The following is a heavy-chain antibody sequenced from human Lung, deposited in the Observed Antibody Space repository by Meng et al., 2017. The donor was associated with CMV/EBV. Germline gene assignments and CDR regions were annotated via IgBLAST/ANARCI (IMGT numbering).Heavy chain of an antibody. Sequence: HVQLRESGPGLMKPSETLSLTCTVSGGSINSYYWSWIRQPPGQGLEWLGYFYYRGNSNYNPSLKSRVTISVDTSKNLFSLNPTSVTAADAALYYCARGSYLAVEGWGLGTLVTVFS. V-gene: IGHV4-59*01. J-gene: IGHJ4*02. CDR3: ARGSYLAVEG. CDR2: FYYRGNS. D-gene: IGHD2-21*01. CDR1: GGSINSYY.